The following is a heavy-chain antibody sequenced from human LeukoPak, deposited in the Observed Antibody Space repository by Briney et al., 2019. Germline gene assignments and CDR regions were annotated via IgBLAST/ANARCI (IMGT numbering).Heavy chain of an antibody. CDR1: GGSISSYY. CDR3: ARSFSEKFYFES. CDR2: IYTSGST. Sequence: SETLSLTCTVSGGSISSYYWSWIRQPAGKGLEWIGRIYTSGSTNYNPSLKSRVTMSVDTSKNQFSLKLSSVTAADTAVYFCARSFSEKFYFESWGQGTLVTVSS. D-gene: IGHD1-26*01. V-gene: IGHV4-4*07. J-gene: IGHJ4*02.